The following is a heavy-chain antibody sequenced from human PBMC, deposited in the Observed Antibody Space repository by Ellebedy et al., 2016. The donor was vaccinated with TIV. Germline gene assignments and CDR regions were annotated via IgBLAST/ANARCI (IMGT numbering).Heavy chain of an antibody. CDR3: ARILASVIDH. CDR1: GYNFSTYG. CDR2: VGPNTGDT. J-gene: IGHJ4*02. D-gene: IGHD3-16*02. V-gene: IGHV1-18*01. Sequence: AASVKVSCKTSGYNFSTYGITWVRQAPGQGLEWMGWVGPNTGDTKYARELQGRVSITADTSTDTAYMELRSLRSDDTAVYYCARILASVIDHWGQGTLVTVSS.